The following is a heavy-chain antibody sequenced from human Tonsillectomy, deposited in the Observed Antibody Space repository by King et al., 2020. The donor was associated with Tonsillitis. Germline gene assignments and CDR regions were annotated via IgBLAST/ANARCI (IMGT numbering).Heavy chain of an antibody. V-gene: IGHV3-53*01. D-gene: IGHD1-14*01. J-gene: IGHJ4*02. Sequence: VQLVESGGGLIQPGRSLRLSCAASGFNVSSSYMSWVRQAPGKGLEWVSIIYSGGSTNYADSVKGRFSISRDNSKNTLYLQMNFLRAEDTAVYYCARVVPAANLNLGGQGTLVTVSS. CDR2: IYSGGST. CDR3: ARVVPAANLNL. CDR1: GFNVSSSY.